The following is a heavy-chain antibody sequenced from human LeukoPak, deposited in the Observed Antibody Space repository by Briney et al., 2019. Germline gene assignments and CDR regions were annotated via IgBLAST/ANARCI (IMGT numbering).Heavy chain of an antibody. CDR2: IYYSGST. CDR1: GGSISSYY. V-gene: IGHV4-59*08. Sequence: KSSETLSLTCTVSGGSISSYYWSWIRQPPGKGLEWIGYIYYSGSTNYNPSLKSRVTISVDTSKNQFSLNLSSVTAADTAVYYCATHSTQYYYDSSGYYGDYYYYGMDVWGQGTTVTVSS. D-gene: IGHD3-22*01. J-gene: IGHJ6*02. CDR3: ATHSTQYYYDSSGYYGDYYYYGMDV.